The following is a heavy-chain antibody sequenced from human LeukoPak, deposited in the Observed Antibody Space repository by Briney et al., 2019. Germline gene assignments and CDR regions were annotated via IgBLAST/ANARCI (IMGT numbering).Heavy chain of an antibody. J-gene: IGHJ4*02. CDR2: ISSSGRTT. CDR3: ARSDYPDY. V-gene: IGHV3-48*03. CDR1: TFTFSNDE. Sequence: GGSLRLSCAASTFTFSNDEMNWVRQAPGKGLEWVSYISSSGRTTYYADSVKGRFTISRDNAKNSLYLQMNSLRAEDTAVYYCARSDYPDYWGQGTLVTVSS. D-gene: IGHD3-3*01.